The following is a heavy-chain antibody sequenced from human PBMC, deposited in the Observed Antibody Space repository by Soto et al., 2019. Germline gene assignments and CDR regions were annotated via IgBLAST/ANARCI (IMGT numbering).Heavy chain of an antibody. CDR1: GFTFSTSA. Sequence: GGSLRLSCEASGFTFSTSAMSWVRQAPGKGLEWVSTISDSGSTYYADSVKGRFTISRDNAKNSLYLQMNSLRAEDTAVYYCARAGIAAAGSYYMDVWGKGTTVT. CDR3: ARAGIAAAGSYYMDV. J-gene: IGHJ6*03. D-gene: IGHD6-13*01. V-gene: IGHV3-23*01. CDR2: ISDSGST.